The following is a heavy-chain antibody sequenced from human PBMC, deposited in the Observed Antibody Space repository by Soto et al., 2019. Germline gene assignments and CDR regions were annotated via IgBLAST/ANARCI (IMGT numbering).Heavy chain of an antibody. CDR1: GGSFSGYY. CDR3: ARGLRVVTASPYYYYGMDV. J-gene: IGHJ6*02. V-gene: IGHV4-34*01. Sequence: PSETLSLTCAVYGGSFSGYYWSWIRQPPWKGLEWIGEINHSGSTNYNPSLKSRVTISVDTSKNQFSLKLSSVTAADTAVYYCARGLRVVTASPYYYYGMDVWGQGTTVTVSS. D-gene: IGHD2-21*02. CDR2: INHSGST.